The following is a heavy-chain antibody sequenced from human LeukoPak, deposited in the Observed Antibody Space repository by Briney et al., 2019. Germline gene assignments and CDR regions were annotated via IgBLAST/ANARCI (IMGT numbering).Heavy chain of an antibody. CDR3: VRVGTYCSGGGCYSVNWFDP. J-gene: IGHJ5*02. CDR1: GASMSTYY. CDR2: IYHSGST. V-gene: IGHV4-59*08. Sequence: SETLSLTCTVSGASMSTYYWSWIRQPPGKGLEWIAYIYHSGSTNYNPSLKSRVTISVDTSKNQFSLRLSSVTAADTAVYYCVRVGTYCSGGGCYSVNWFDPWGQGTLVTVSS. D-gene: IGHD2-15*01.